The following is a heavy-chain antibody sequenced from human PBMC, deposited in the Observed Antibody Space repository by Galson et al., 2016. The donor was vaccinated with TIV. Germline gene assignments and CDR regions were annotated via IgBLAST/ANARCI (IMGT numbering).Heavy chain of an antibody. CDR3: ARISLRGGSSAV. CDR2: ISHSGST. D-gene: IGHD2-15*01. CDR1: GGSFSGYY. J-gene: IGHJ6*02. V-gene: IGHV4-34*01. Sequence: SETLSLTCAVYGGSFSGYYCSWIRQPPGKGLEWIGEISHSGSTSYNPSLESRVTISIDTSKNQFSLNLNSVTAADTAVYYCARISLRGGSSAVWGRGTTVTVSS.